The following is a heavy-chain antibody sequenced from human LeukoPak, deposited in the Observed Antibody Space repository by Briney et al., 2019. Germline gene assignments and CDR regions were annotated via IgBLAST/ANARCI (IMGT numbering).Heavy chain of an antibody. CDR1: GGSISSYY. CDR2: IYHSGST. Sequence: SETLSLTCTVSGGSISSYYRSWIRQPPGKGLEWIGYIYHSGSTNYNPSLKSRVTISVDTSKNQFSLKLSSVTAADTAVYYCARFPYSSGADYWGQGTLVTVSS. V-gene: IGHV4-59*01. CDR3: ARFPYSSGADY. D-gene: IGHD6-19*01. J-gene: IGHJ4*02.